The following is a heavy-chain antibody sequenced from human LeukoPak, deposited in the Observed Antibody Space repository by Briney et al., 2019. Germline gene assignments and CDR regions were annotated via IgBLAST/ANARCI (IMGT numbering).Heavy chain of an antibody. V-gene: IGHV3-53*01. Sequence: GGSLRLSCAASGFTVSSNYMRWVRQAPGQGLEWVSIIYSGDSTYYADSVKGRFTISRDNSKNTLYLQMNSLRAEDTAVYHCASGHSYGFDYWGQGTLVTVSS. CDR1: GFTVSSNY. CDR2: IYSGDST. D-gene: IGHD5-18*01. CDR3: ASGHSYGFDY. J-gene: IGHJ4*02.